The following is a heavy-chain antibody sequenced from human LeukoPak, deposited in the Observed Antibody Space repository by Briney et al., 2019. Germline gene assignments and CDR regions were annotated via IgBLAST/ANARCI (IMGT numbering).Heavy chain of an antibody. CDR1: GGSISSSSYY. CDR2: IYYSGST. Sequence: SETLSLTCTVSGGSISSSSYYWGWIRQPPGKGLEWIGSIYYSGSTYYNPPLKSRVTISVDTSKNQFSLKLSSVTAADTAVYYCARDWATVTELDYWGQGTLVTVSS. D-gene: IGHD4-17*01. V-gene: IGHV4-39*02. CDR3: ARDWATVTELDY. J-gene: IGHJ4*02.